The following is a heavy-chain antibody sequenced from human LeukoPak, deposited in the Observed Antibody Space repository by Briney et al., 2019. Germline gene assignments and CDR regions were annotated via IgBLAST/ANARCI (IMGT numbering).Heavy chain of an antibody. Sequence: PGGSLRLSCAASGFTFSSYWMHWVRQAPGKGLEWVGSIYYSGSTYYNPSLKSRVTISVDTSKNQFSLKLSSVTAADTAVYYCARPNSSGYYYKYAFDIWGQGTMVTVSS. CDR2: IYYSGST. CDR3: ARPNSSGYYYKYAFDI. J-gene: IGHJ3*02. CDR1: GFTFSSYW. V-gene: IGHV4-39*01. D-gene: IGHD3-22*01.